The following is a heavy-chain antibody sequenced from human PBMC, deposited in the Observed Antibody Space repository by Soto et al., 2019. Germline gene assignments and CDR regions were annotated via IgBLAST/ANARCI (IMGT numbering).Heavy chain of an antibody. V-gene: IGHV1-18*01. Sequence: QVQLVQSGAEVKKPGASVKVSCTASGYPFTNYGISWVRQAPGQGLEWLGWISAYNADTTYAQKVQGGVTMTRDTSTSTAYMELRSLRSDDTAVYYCVRDGGLGSVGYRREVFDYWGQGTVVIVSS. CDR3: VRDGGLGSVGYRREVFDY. J-gene: IGHJ4*02. CDR2: ISAYNADT. CDR1: GYPFTNYG. D-gene: IGHD3-16*01.